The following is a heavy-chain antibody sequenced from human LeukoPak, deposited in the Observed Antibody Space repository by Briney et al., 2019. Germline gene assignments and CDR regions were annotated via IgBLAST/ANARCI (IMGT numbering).Heavy chain of an antibody. CDR3: PRGGSRQYNF. CDR1: GFTFSSYW. Sequence: GGSLRLSCAASGFTFSSYWMSWVRQAPGKGLEWVANIRHDGSEKYYVDSVKGRFTISRDNAKDSLYLQMNSLRVEDTAVYYCPRGGSRQYNFWGQGTLVTVSS. CDR2: IRHDGSEK. J-gene: IGHJ4*02. V-gene: IGHV3-7*01. D-gene: IGHD5-18*01.